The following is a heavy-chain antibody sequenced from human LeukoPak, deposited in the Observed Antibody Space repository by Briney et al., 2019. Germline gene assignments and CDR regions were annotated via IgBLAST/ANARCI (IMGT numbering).Heavy chain of an antibody. V-gene: IGHV1-2*02. CDR1: GYTFSGYF. J-gene: IGHJ4*02. CDR3: ARFSGSSNFDY. CDR2: IYPNSGGT. D-gene: IGHD1-26*01. Sequence: EASVTVSFRASGYTFSGYFMHWVRQAPGQGLEWMGWIYPNSGGTKYAQKFQGRVTMTRDTSISTIYMELSSLRSDDTAVYYCARFSGSSNFDYWGQGTLVTV.